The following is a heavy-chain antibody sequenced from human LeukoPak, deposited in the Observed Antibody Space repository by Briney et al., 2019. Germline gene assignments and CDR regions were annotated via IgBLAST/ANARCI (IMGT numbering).Heavy chain of an antibody. CDR3: AREGHSSRGYFDL. CDR2: INPNSGGT. D-gene: IGHD6-13*01. CDR1: GYTFTSYY. Sequence: ASVNVSCKASGYTFTSYYMHWVRQAPGQGLEWMGWINPNSGGTNYAQKFQGWVTMTRDTSISTAYMELSRLRSDDTAVYYCAREGHSSRGYFDLWGRGTLVTVSS. J-gene: IGHJ2*01. V-gene: IGHV1-2*04.